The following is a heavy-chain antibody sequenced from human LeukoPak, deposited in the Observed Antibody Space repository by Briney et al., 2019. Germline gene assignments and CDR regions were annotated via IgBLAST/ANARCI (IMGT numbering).Heavy chain of an antibody. CDR2: IKQDGSEK. CDR1: GFTFSSYW. CDR3: ARDGAFRIYDY. V-gene: IGHV3-7*01. D-gene: IGHD3-3*02. Sequence: GGSLRLSCAASGFTFSSYWMTWVRQAPGKGLEWVASIKQDGSEKYYVDSVKGRFTISRDSARNSLYLQMGSLRADDTAVYYCARDGAFRIYDYWGQGSLVTVSS. J-gene: IGHJ4*02.